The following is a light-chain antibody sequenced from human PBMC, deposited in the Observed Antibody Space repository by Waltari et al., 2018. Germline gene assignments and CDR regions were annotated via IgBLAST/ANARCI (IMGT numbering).Light chain of an antibody. V-gene: IGKV3-20*01. CDR1: QSVGRF. J-gene: IGKJ4*01. Sequence: EIVLTHYPGTLSLSSGERATLSCRASQSVGRFLPWSQQKPGQTTRLLIYGASHRATGIPNRFSGSGSGTDFTLTICRLDPEHFAFYYCLQSGISFPLSFGAGTKVEIK. CDR2: GAS. CDR3: LQSGISFPLS.